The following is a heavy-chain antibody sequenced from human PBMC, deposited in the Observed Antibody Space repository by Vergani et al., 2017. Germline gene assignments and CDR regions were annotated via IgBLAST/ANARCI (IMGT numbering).Heavy chain of an antibody. CDR1: GASITSGSFY. V-gene: IGHV4-61*02. CDR2: IHASGTK. Sequence: QVHLNEAGPGLVKPSQTLSLTCTVSGASITSGSFYWSWIRQPAGKGLEWIGRIHASGTKNYNPSLRSRVTLSVDTSKNQLSLKMISMTAADTAVYYCVRDSWRSDLRGVYWFDYWGQGTLVTVSP. J-gene: IGHJ5*01. D-gene: IGHD3-10*01. CDR3: VRDSWRSDLRGVYWFDY.